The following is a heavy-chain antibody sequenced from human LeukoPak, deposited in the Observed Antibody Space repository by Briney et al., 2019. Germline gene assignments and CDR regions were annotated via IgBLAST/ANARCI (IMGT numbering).Heavy chain of an antibody. CDR2: IIPIFGTA. Sequence: ASVKVSCKASGCTFSSYAISWVRQAPGQGLEWMGRIIPIFGTANYAQKSEGRVTITTDESTSTAYMELSSLRSEDTAVYYCAISRDGYNYGNYWGQGTLVTVSS. V-gene: IGHV1-69*05. CDR3: AISRDGYNYGNY. D-gene: IGHD5-24*01. J-gene: IGHJ4*02. CDR1: GCTFSSYA.